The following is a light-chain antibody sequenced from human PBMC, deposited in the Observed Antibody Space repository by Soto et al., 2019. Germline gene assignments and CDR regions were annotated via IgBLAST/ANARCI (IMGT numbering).Light chain of an antibody. CDR2: GAS. J-gene: IGKJ3*01. CDR1: QSVSSSY. Sequence: EIVLPQSPGTLSLSPGERATLSCRASQSVSSSYLAWYQQKPGQAPRLLFYGASSRATGIPDRFSGSGSGTDFTLTISRLEPEDFAVYYCQQYGSSPFTFGPGTKVDI. CDR3: QQYGSSPFT. V-gene: IGKV3-20*01.